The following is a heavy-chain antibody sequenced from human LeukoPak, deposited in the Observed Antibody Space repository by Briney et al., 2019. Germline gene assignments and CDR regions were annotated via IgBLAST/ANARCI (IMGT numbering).Heavy chain of an antibody. Sequence: GGSLRLSCAASGFTFSTYPMSCVRQSPGKGLEWVSSMSGSGSSTYYEDSVKGRFTISRDNSKNTLYLQMNSLRAEDTAVYYCAKGTGYCSGGSCYYGVDYWGQGTLVTVSS. J-gene: IGHJ4*02. CDR1: GFTFSTYP. V-gene: IGHV3-23*01. D-gene: IGHD2-15*01. CDR3: AKGTGYCSGGSCYYGVDY. CDR2: MSGSGSST.